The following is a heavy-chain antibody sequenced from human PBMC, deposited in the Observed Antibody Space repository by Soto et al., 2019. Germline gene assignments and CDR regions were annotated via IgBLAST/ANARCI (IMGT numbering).Heavy chain of an antibody. D-gene: IGHD6-6*01. CDR3: ARVEYSSSPGVFYYYGMDV. Sequence: SETLSLTCTVSGGSISSGGYYWSWIRQHPGKGLEWIGYIYYSGSTYYHPSLKSRVTISVDTSKNQFSLKLSSVTAADTAVYYCARVEYSSSPGVFYYYGMDVWGQGTTVTVSS. CDR2: IYYSGST. V-gene: IGHV4-31*03. J-gene: IGHJ6*02. CDR1: GGSISSGGYY.